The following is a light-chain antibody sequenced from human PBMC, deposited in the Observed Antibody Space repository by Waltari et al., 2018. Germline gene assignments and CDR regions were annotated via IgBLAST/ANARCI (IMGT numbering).Light chain of an antibody. CDR3: QKYVSAPPT. CDR2: AAS. V-gene: IGKV1-27*01. CDR1: QDIGNY. J-gene: IGKJ1*01. Sequence: DIQMTQSPSSLSASVGDRVSIPCRASQDIGNYLAWYQQKPGKVPKLLIYAASILQSGVPSRFSGSGSGTDFTLTISSLQPEDVATYYCQKYVSAPPTFGQGRKVE.